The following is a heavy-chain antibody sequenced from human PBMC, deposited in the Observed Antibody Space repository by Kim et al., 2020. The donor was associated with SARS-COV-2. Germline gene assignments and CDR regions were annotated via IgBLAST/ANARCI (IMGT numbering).Heavy chain of an antibody. CDR3: ARGSNSWYSAFDI. J-gene: IGHJ3*02. V-gene: IGHV3-30*01. Sequence: YADSVRGRFTISRDKSKNTLYLQMNSLRAEDTAVYYCARGSNSWYSAFDIWGQGTKVTVSS. D-gene: IGHD2-15*01.